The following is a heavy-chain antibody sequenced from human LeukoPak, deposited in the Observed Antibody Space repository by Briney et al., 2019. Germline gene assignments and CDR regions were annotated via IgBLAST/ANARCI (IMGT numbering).Heavy chain of an antibody. V-gene: IGHV5-51*01. J-gene: IGHJ4*02. D-gene: IGHD2-2*01. CDR3: ATGLGYCSSTSCLSDNDY. CDR1: GYSFTSYW. Sequence: PGESLKISCKGSGYSFTSYWIGWVRQMPGKGLEWMGIIYPGDSDTRYSPSFQGQVTISADKSISTAYLQWSSLKASDTAMYYCATGLGYCSSTSCLSDNDYWGQGTLVTVSS. CDR2: IYPGDSDT.